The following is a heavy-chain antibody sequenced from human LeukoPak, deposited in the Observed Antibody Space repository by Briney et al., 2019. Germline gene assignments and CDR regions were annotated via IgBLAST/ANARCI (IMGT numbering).Heavy chain of an antibody. CDR2: IIPIFGTA. Sequence: SVKVSCKASGGTFSSYAISWVRQAPGQGLEWMGGIIPIFGTANYAQKFQGRVTITADESASTAYMELSSLRSEDTVVYYCAREVGASYYFDYWGQGTLVTVSS. J-gene: IGHJ4*02. D-gene: IGHD1-26*01. V-gene: IGHV1-69*13. CDR1: GGTFSSYA. CDR3: AREVGASYYFDY.